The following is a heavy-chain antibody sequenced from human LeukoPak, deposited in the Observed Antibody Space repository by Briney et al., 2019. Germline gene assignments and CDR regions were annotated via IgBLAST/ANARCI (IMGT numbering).Heavy chain of an antibody. V-gene: IGHV4-34*01. CDR3: ARMTAGHDY. D-gene: IGHD2-21*02. Sequence: SETLSLTCGVSGTSFTSYYWSWIRQTPGKGLEWIGEVNPSGYTNMNPSLKSRVTISVDTSKNQFSLMMTSVTAADTAVYFCARMTAGHDYWGQGILVTVSS. CDR1: GTSFTSYY. CDR2: VNPSGYT. J-gene: IGHJ4*02.